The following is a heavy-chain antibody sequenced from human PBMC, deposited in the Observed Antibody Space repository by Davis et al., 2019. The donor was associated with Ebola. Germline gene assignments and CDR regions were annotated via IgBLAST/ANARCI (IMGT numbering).Heavy chain of an antibody. CDR3: ARGQILLTGPNFDY. CDR1: GYTFTSYA. J-gene: IGHJ4*02. Sequence: ASVKVSCKASGYTFTSYAMHWVRQAPGQRLEWMGWINAGNGNTKYSQKFQGRVTITRDTSASTAYMELSSLRSEDTAVYYCARGQILLTGPNFDYWGQGTLVTVSS. CDR2: INAGNGNT. D-gene: IGHD3-9*01. V-gene: IGHV1-3*01.